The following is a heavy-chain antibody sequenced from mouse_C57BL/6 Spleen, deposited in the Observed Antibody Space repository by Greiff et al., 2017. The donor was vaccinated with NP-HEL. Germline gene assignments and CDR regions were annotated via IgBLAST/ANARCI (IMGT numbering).Heavy chain of an antibody. CDR1: GFSLSTFGMG. CDR2: IWWDDDK. Sequence: QVTLKECGPGILQPSQTLSLTCSFSGFSLSTFGMGVGWIRQPSGKGLEWLAHIWWDDDKYYNPALKSRLTISKDTSKNQVFLKIANVDTADTATYYCARIASFTTVVEGAMDYWGQGTSVTVSS. J-gene: IGHJ4*01. V-gene: IGHV8-8*01. D-gene: IGHD1-1*01. CDR3: ARIASFTTVVEGAMDY.